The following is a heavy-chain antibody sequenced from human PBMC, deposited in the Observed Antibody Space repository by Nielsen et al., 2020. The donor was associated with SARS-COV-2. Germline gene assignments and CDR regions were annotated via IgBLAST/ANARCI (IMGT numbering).Heavy chain of an antibody. CDR3: ARHYVGFLEWFSYFDY. D-gene: IGHD3-3*01. CDR1: GGSISSSSYY. V-gene: IGHV4-39*01. J-gene: IGHJ4*02. Sequence: SETLSLTCTVSGGSISSSSYYWGWIRQPPGKGLEWIGSIYYSGSTYYNPSLKSRVTISVDTSKNQFSLKLSSVTAADTAVYYCARHYVGFLEWFSYFDYWGQGTLVTASS. CDR2: IYYSGST.